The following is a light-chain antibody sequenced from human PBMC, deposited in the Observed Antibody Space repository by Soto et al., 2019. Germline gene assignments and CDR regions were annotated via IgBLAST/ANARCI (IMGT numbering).Light chain of an antibody. CDR2: GAS. Sequence: IVMTQFPATLSVSPGERATLSCRASQSVSSNLAWYQQKPGQALRLLIYGASTRATGIPARFSGSGSGTEFTLTISSLQSEDFAVYFCQQYNNRPPSYTFGQGTKLEIK. V-gene: IGKV3-15*01. CDR1: QSVSSN. CDR3: QQYNNRPPSYT. J-gene: IGKJ2*01.